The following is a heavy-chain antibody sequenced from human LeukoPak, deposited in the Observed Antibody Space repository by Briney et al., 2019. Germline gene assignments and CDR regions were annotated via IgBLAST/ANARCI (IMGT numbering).Heavy chain of an antibody. V-gene: IGHV3-7*01. CDR2: IKQDGSEK. J-gene: IGHJ4*02. CDR3: ARDPTYYYDSSGYRYFDY. D-gene: IGHD3-22*01. CDR1: GFTFSSYW. Sequence: GGSLRLSCAASGFTFSSYWMSWVRHAPGKGLEWVANIKQDGSEKYYVDSVKGRFTISRDNAKNSLYLQMNSLRAEDTAVYYCARDPTYYYDSSGYRYFDYWGQGTLVTVS.